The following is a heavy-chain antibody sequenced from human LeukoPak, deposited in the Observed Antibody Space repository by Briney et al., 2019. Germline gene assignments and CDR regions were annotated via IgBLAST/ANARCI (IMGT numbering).Heavy chain of an antibody. D-gene: IGHD3-22*01. Sequence: PSETLSLTCNVSGGSIRSSNFYWGWIRQPPGKGLEWIGSIYPTGSTYYNPSLQSRVTISVDTSKNQFSLKLSSVTAADTAVYYCARHIWYYYDSSGQEFDYWGQGTLVTVSS. CDR3: ARHIWYYYDSSGQEFDY. J-gene: IGHJ4*02. CDR2: IYPTGST. CDR1: GGSIRSSNFY. V-gene: IGHV4-39*01.